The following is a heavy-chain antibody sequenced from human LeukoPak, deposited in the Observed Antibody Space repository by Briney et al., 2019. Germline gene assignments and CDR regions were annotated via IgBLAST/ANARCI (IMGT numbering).Heavy chain of an antibody. CDR1: GYTLTSYG. D-gene: IGHD3-9*01. CDR2: ISYYNGNT. J-gene: IGHJ4*02. CDR3: ARAHSLRYDMLTGYYLGADLDY. Sequence: ATVKVSCKAPGYTLTSYGISWVRPSPGQGLAWMGGISYYNGNTNYAQKLQGRVTMTTDTSTSTAYMELRSLRSDDTAVYYCARAHSLRYDMLTGYYLGADLDYWGQGTLVTVSS. V-gene: IGHV1-18*01.